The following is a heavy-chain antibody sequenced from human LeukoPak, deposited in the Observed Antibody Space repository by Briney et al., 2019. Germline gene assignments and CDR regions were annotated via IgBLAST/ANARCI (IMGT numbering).Heavy chain of an antibody. CDR2: FYNRGSP. CDR1: GGSITSGDYR. CDR3: ARQFDY. J-gene: IGHJ4*02. Sequence: SETLSLTCSVSGGSITSGDYRWGWNRQSPGKGLEWIESFYNRGSPYYNPSLKSRVTISLDTSKNQFSLKLTSVTAADTAIYYCARQFDYWGPGTLVTVSS. V-gene: IGHV4-39*01.